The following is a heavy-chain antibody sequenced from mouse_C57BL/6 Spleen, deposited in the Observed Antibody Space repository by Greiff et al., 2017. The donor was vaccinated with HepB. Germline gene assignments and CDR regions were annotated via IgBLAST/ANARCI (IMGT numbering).Heavy chain of an antibody. CDR2: ISDGGSYT. V-gene: IGHV5-4*01. J-gene: IGHJ1*03. CDR1: GFTFSSYA. CDR3: ARKGTLVGRGYFDV. Sequence: VQLKESGGGLVKPGGSLKLSCAASGFTFSSYAMSWVRQTPEKRLEWVATISDGGSYTYYPDNVKGRFTISRDNAKNNLYLQMSHLKSEDTAMYYCARKGTLVGRGYFDVWGTGTTVTVSS. D-gene: IGHD1-1*02.